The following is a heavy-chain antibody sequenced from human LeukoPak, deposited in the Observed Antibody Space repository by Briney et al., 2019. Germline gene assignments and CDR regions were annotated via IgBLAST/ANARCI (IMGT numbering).Heavy chain of an antibody. V-gene: IGHV1-18*01. Sequence: GASVKVSCKASDYTSTDYAITWVRQAPGQGLEWMGWISAYNGITKYAPNFQERATMTTDTSTSTAYMDLSRLRSDDTAVYYCARARVVSGGSVWFDPWGQGTLVTVSS. CDR3: ARARVVSGGSVWFDP. CDR2: ISAYNGIT. D-gene: IGHD2-15*01. J-gene: IGHJ5*02. CDR1: DYTSTDYA.